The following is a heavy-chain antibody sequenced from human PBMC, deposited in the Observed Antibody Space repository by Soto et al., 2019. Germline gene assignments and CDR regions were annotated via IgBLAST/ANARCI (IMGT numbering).Heavy chain of an antibody. D-gene: IGHD2-2*01. V-gene: IGHV3-23*01. J-gene: IGHJ3*02. CDR2: ISGSGGST. CDR1: GFTFRSFA. CDR3: AKVYCSGTTCPTVGAFDI. Sequence: EVQLLESGGGLVQPGGSLRLSCAASGFTFRSFAVSWVRQAPGKGLEWVSAISGSGGSTYFADSVKGRFTISRDNSKNPLYLQMKSLRAEDTAVYYCAKVYCSGTTCPTVGAFDIWGRGTVVTVSS.